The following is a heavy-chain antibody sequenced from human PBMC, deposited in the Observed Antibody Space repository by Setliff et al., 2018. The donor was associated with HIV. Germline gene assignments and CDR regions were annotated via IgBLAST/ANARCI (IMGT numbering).Heavy chain of an antibody. J-gene: IGHJ4*02. CDR2: INHSGST. V-gene: IGHV4-34*01. Sequence: SETLSLTCAVYGGSFSGYYWSWIRQPPGKGLEWIGEINHSGSTHYNPSLKRRVTISIDKSKKQFSLKVRSVTAADTAVYYCARQSTVAAAGFDFWGQGTLVTVSS. CDR1: GGSFSGYY. D-gene: IGHD6-13*01. CDR3: ARQSTVAAAGFDF.